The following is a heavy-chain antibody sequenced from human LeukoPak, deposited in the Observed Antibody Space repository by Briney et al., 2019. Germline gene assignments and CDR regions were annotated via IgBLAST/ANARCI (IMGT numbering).Heavy chain of an antibody. CDR3: ARGRNDGPFDY. Sequence: SVKVSCKASGGTFSSYAISWVRQAPGQGLEWMGGIIPIFGTANYAQKFQGRVTMTRNTSISTAYMELSSLRSEDTAVYYCARGRNDGPFDYWGQGTLVTVSS. J-gene: IGHJ4*02. V-gene: IGHV1-69*05. CDR1: GGTFSSYA. CDR2: IIPIFGTA. D-gene: IGHD1-1*01.